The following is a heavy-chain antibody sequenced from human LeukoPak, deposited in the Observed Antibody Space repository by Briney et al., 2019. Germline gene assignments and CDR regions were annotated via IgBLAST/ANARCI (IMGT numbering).Heavy chain of an antibody. CDR3: AKGLDDNGDYVVDY. CDR2: ISGGGGST. Sequence: GGSLRLSCAASGFTFSSFAMSWVRQAPGKGLEWVSAISGGGGSTYYADSVKGRFTISRDNPKNTLYLQMNSLRAEDTAVYYCAKGLDDNGDYVVDYWGQGTLVTVSS. J-gene: IGHJ4*02. D-gene: IGHD4-17*01. V-gene: IGHV3-23*01. CDR1: GFTFSSFA.